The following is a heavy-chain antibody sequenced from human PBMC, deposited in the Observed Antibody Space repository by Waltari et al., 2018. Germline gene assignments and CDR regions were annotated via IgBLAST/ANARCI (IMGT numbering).Heavy chain of an antibody. Sequence: QVHLVESGGRVVLPGMSVSRSAAASGFGPRNFGMHWVRQVPGKGLEWVALAWFDGVKTYYADSVRGRFTISRDNSKNTLYLDIKNLRVDDTAIYYCAKDAFGNTYLDHWGQGTLVTVSS. V-gene: IGHV3-33*06. CDR1: GFGPRNFG. CDR3: AKDAFGNTYLDH. D-gene: IGHD3-10*01. J-gene: IGHJ5*02. CDR2: AWFDGVKT.